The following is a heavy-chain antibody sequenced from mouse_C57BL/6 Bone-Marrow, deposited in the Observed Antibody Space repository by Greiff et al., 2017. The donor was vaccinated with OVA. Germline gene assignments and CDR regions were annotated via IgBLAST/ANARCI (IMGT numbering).Heavy chain of an antibody. CDR1: GYTFTDYN. D-gene: IGHD2-4*01. J-gene: IGHJ2*01. CDR3: ARKNLGLRIDY. V-gene: IGHV1-22*01. Sequence: VQLKESGPELVKPGASVKMSCKASGYTFTDYNMHWVKQSHGKSLEWIGYINPNNGGTSYNQKFKGKATLTVNKSSSTAYMELRSLTSEDSAVYYCARKNLGLRIDYWGQGTTLTVSS. CDR2: INPNNGGT.